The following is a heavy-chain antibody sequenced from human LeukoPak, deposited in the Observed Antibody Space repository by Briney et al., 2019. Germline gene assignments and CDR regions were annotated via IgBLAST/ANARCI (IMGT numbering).Heavy chain of an antibody. CDR1: GGSISSGGYY. Sequence: PSQTLSLTCTVSGGSISSGGYYWSWIRQHPGKGLEWIGYIYYSGSTYYNPSLKSRVTISVDTSKNQFSLKLSSVTAADTAVYYCARESRCGGDCYRIDYWGQGTLVIVSS. D-gene: IGHD2-21*02. CDR3: ARESRCGGDCYRIDY. J-gene: IGHJ4*02. CDR2: IYYSGST. V-gene: IGHV4-31*03.